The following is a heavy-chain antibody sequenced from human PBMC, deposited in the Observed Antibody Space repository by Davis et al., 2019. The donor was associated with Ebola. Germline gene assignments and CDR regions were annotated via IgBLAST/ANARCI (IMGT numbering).Heavy chain of an antibody. CDR3: ARGLIQLWLRGNYFDY. V-gene: IGHV3-33*01. CDR1: GFTFSSYG. D-gene: IGHD5-18*01. CDR2: IWYDGSNK. Sequence: PGGSLRLSCAASGFTFSSYGMHWVRQAPGKGLEWVAVIWYDGSNKYYADSVKGRFTISRDNSKNTLYLQMNSLRAEDTAVYYCARGLIQLWLRGNYFDYWGQGTLVTVSS. J-gene: IGHJ4*02.